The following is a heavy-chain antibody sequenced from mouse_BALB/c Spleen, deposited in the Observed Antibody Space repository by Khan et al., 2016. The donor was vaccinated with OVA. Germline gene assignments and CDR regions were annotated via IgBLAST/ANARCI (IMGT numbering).Heavy chain of an antibody. CDR1: GYIFTSYW. CDR2: INPGTGST. Sequence: VQLKESGAELVRPGASVKLSCKTSGYIFTSYWIHWVKQRSGKGLEWIARINPGTGSTYYNEKFKGKAIISADKSSSTAYLQLSSLKSEDSAVYCHGSDVSSGYNYALDYWGQGTSVTVSS. V-gene: IGHV1-76*01. D-gene: IGHD3-1*01. J-gene: IGHJ4*01. CDR3: GSDVSSGYNYALDY.